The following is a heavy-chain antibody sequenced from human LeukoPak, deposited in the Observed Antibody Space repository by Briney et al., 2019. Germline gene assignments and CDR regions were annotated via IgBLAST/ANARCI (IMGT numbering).Heavy chain of an antibody. Sequence: SETLSLTCTVSGGSISSYYWSWIRQPPGKGLEWIGYIDYSGSTNYNPSLKSRVTISVDTSKSQFSLKLSSVTAADTAVYYCARDRAYGSGKYYFDYWGQGTLVTVSS. CDR1: GGSISSYY. CDR3: ARDRAYGSGKYYFDY. V-gene: IGHV4-59*01. J-gene: IGHJ4*02. CDR2: IDYSGST. D-gene: IGHD3-10*01.